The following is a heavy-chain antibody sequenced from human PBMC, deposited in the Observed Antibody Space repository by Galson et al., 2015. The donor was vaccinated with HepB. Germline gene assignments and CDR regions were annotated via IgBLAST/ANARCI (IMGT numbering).Heavy chain of an antibody. V-gene: IGHV4-34*01. CDR1: GGSFSSYY. Sequence: TLSLTCAVYGGSFSSYYWSWIRQPPGKGLEWIGEIFQTESTNYNPSLKSRVTISVDASKNQFSLNLSSVTAADTAVYFCARGVWTNVPGDHLAAAPTFDSWGQGILVTVSS. CDR2: IFQTEST. CDR3: ARGVWTNVPGDHLAAAPTFDS. D-gene: IGHD6-13*01. J-gene: IGHJ4*02.